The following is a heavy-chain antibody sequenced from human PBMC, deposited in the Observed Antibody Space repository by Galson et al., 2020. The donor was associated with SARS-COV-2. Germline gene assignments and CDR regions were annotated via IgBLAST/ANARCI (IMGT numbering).Heavy chain of an antibody. CDR2: ISYDGSNK. V-gene: IGHV3-30*04. J-gene: IGHJ3*02. Sequence: GGSLRLSCAASGFTFSSSAMHWVRQAPGKGLEWVAVISYDGSNKYYADSVKGRFTISRDNSKNTLYLQMNSLRAEDTAVYYCARDLTGNDAFDIWGQVTMVTVSS. CDR1: GFTFSSSA. CDR3: ARDLTGNDAFDI.